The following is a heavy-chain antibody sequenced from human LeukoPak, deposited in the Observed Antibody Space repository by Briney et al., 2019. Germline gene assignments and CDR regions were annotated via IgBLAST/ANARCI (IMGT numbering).Heavy chain of an antibody. Sequence: SETLSLTCTVSGGSISNSYWSWIRQPPGKGLEWIGYIYYNGSTNYNPSLKSRVTISVDTSKNQFSLKLTSVTPADTAVYYCASGYCSSTSCNGVFDIWGQGTMVTVSS. CDR1: GGSISNSY. D-gene: IGHD2-2*01. CDR2: IYYNGST. V-gene: IGHV4-59*01. J-gene: IGHJ3*02. CDR3: ASGYCSSTSCNGVFDI.